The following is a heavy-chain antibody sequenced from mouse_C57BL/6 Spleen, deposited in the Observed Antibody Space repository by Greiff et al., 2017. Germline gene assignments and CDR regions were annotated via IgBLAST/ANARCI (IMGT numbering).Heavy chain of an antibody. CDR3: ARRGYDYDPYLDY. V-gene: IGHV1-47*01. J-gene: IGHJ2*01. CDR1: GYTFTTYP. D-gene: IGHD2-4*01. CDR2: FHPYNDDT. Sequence: QVQLKESGAELVKPGASVKMSCKASGYTFTTYPIEWMKQNHGKSLEWIGNFHPYNDDTKYNEKLKGKATLTVEKSSSTVYLGLSRLTSDDSAVYYCARRGYDYDPYLDYWGQGTTLTVSS.